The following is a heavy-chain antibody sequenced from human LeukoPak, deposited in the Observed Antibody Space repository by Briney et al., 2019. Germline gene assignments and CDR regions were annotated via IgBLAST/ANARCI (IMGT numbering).Heavy chain of an antibody. Sequence: GASVKVSCKASGYTFTTYYLHWVRQAPGQGLEWMGIINPNAGDTGYARKFLGRATMTRDTSTSTVYMELSSLRSEDTAVYYCARGEGYRVGAWWYFDYWGQGTLVTVSS. CDR3: ARGEGYRVGAWWYFDY. CDR2: INPNAGDT. V-gene: IGHV1-46*01. CDR1: GYTFTTYY. D-gene: IGHD1-26*01. J-gene: IGHJ4*02.